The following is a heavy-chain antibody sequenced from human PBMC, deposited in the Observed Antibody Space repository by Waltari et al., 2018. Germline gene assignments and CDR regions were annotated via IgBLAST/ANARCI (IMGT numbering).Heavy chain of an antibody. V-gene: IGHV4-59*08. CDR2: IYYSGST. D-gene: IGHD2-2*01. Sequence: QVQLQESGPGLVKPSETLSLTCTVSGGSISSYYWSWIRQPPGKGLEWIGYIYYSGSTNYHPSPTSRVTVAVDTSKNQFSLKLSCVTAADTAVYYCARLGGCSSTSCAELSGYYYYMDVWGKGTTVTISS. J-gene: IGHJ6*03. CDR1: GGSISSYY. CDR3: ARLGGCSSTSCAELSGYYYYMDV.